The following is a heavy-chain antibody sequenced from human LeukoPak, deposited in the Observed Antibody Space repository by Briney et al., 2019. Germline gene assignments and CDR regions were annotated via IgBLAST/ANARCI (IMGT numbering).Heavy chain of an antibody. D-gene: IGHD5-18*01. Sequence: PGGSLRLSCAASGFTFSSYAMSWVRQAPGKGLEWVSAISGSGGSTYYADSVKGRFTISRDNSKNTLYLQMNSLRAEDTAVYYCAKEAGGRIQLWLFGPNWFDPWGQGTLVTVSS. V-gene: IGHV3-23*01. CDR3: AKEAGGRIQLWLFGPNWFDP. CDR1: GFTFSSYA. CDR2: ISGSGGST. J-gene: IGHJ5*02.